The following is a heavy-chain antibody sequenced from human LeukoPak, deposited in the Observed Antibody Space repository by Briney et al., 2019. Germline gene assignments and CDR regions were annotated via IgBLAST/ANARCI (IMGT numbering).Heavy chain of an antibody. J-gene: IGHJ4*02. Sequence: KPPEPLSLPCAVYGGSFSGYFWSWIRQPPGKGLEWIGYIYYSGSTNYNPSLKSRVTISVDTSKNQFSLKLNSVTAADTAVYYCARATRSDYQFDYWGQGTLVTVSS. CDR2: IYYSGST. V-gene: IGHV4-59*01. D-gene: IGHD4-17*01. CDR1: GGSFSGYF. CDR3: ARATRSDYQFDY.